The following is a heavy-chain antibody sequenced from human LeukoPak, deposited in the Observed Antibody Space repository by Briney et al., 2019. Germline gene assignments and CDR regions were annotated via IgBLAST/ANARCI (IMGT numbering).Heavy chain of an antibody. V-gene: IGHV4-59*01. CDR3: ARENPSGYYNRPIDY. Sequence: SETLSLTCTVSGASISSYYWSWIRQPPGKGLEWIGDIYYSGSIKYNPSLKSRVTMSVDTSKNQFSLKLSSVTAADTAIYYCARENPSGYYNRPIDYWGQGTLATVSS. J-gene: IGHJ4*02. CDR2: IYYSGSI. D-gene: IGHD3-22*01. CDR1: GASISSYY.